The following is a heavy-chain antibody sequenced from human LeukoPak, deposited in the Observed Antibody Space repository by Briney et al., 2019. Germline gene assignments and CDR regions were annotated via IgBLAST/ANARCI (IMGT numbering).Heavy chain of an antibody. CDR1: GGSISSYY. CDR3: ATDLGIAAAGTPGY. J-gene: IGHJ4*02. V-gene: IGHV4-4*07. D-gene: IGHD6-13*01. Sequence: SETLSLTCTVSGGSISSYYWSWIRIRQPAGKGLEWIGRIHSSGNTNYNPSLKGRVTMSVDTSKNQFSLSLTSVTAADTAVYYCATDLGIAAAGTPGYWGQGTLVTVSS. CDR2: IHSSGNT.